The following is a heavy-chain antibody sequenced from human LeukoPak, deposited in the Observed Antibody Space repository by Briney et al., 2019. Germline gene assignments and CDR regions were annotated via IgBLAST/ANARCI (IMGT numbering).Heavy chain of an antibody. CDR1: GFTFSSYW. CDR2: IKQDGSEK. CDR3: ARDSDDSSGYYSFDY. D-gene: IGHD3-22*01. J-gene: IGHJ4*02. V-gene: IGHV3-7*01. Sequence: GGSLRLSCAASGFTFSSYWMSWVRQAPGKGLEWVANIKQDGSEKYYVDSVKGRFTISRDNAKNSLYLQMNSLRAEDTAVYYCARDSDDSSGYYSFDYWGQGTLVTVSS.